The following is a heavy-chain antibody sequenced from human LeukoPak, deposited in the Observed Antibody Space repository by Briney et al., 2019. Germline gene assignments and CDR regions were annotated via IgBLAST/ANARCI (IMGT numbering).Heavy chain of an antibody. Sequence: GGSLRLSCAASGFTFSSYSMNWVRQAPGKGLECVSSISSSSSYIYYADSVKGRFTISRDNSKNTLDLQMSSLRVEDTAVYYCAKAADWLAADYIDYWGQGTLVTVSS. J-gene: IGHJ4*02. V-gene: IGHV3-21*04. CDR1: GFTFSSYS. CDR3: AKAADWLAADYIDY. CDR2: ISSSSSYI. D-gene: IGHD3-9*01.